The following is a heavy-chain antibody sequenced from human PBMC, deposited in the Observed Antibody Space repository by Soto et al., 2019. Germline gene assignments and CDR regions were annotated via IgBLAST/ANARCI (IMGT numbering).Heavy chain of an antibody. D-gene: IGHD5-12*01. V-gene: IGHV3-9*01. J-gene: IGHJ4*02. Sequence: GGSLRLSCAASGFTFDDYAMHWVRQAPGKGLEWVSGISWNSGSIGYADSVKGRFTISRDNAKNSLYLQMNSLRAEDTALYYCAKAGGYSGYDSTYWGQGTLVTVSS. CDR1: GFTFDDYA. CDR3: AKAGGYSGYDSTY. CDR2: ISWNSGSI.